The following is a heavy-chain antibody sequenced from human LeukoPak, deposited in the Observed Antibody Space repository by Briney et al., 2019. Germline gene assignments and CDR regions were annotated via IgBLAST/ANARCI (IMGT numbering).Heavy chain of an antibody. V-gene: IGHV3-11*01. J-gene: IGHJ3*02. CDR3: ARDRLATLNSAAFDI. D-gene: IGHD5-12*01. CDR1: GFTFSDYY. Sequence: PGGSLRLSCGASGFTFSDYYMTWIRQAPGKGLEWLSCIGTSGSPIYYADSVKGRFTISRDNAKNSLSLQMTSLRAEDTAVYYCARDRLATLNSAAFDIWGQGTMVTVSS. CDR2: IGTSGSPI.